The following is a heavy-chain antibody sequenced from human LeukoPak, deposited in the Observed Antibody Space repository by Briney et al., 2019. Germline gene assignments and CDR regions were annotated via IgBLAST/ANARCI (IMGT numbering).Heavy chain of an antibody. V-gene: IGHV3-48*02. D-gene: IGHD2-2*01. CDR1: GFTFSSYS. J-gene: IGHJ6*02. Sequence: PGGSLRLSCAASGFTFSSYSMNWVRQAPGKGLEWVSYISSSSSTIYYADSVKGRFTISRDNAKNSLYLQMNSLRDEDTAVYYCARDEDIVVVPLKGIDVWGQGTTVTVSS. CDR3: ARDEDIVVVPLKGIDV. CDR2: ISSSSSTI.